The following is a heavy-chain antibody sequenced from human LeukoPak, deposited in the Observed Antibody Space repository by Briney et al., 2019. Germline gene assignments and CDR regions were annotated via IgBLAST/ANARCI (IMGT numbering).Heavy chain of an antibody. CDR1: GFTFSDYW. CDR3: LETDVDTAR. CDR2: ISSNGGST. D-gene: IGHD5-18*01. V-gene: IGHV3-64D*06. Sequence: GGSLRLSCAASGFTFSDYWMHWVRQAPGKGLEYVSAISSNGGSTYYADSVKGRFTISRDNSKNTLYLQMSSLRAEDTAVYYCLETDVDTARWGQGTLVTVSS. J-gene: IGHJ4*02.